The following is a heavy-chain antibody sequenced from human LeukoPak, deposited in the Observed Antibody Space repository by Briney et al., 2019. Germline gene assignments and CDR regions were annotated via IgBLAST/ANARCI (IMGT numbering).Heavy chain of an antibody. CDR1: GGSFSGYY. Sequence: PSETLSLTCAVYGGSFSGYYWSWIRQPPGKGLEWIGEINHSGSTNYNPSLKCRVTISVDTSKNQFSLTLSSVTAADTAVYCWARSRSSVLLYYYYMDVWGKGTTVTVSS. J-gene: IGHJ6*03. D-gene: IGHD6-6*01. CDR3: ARSRSSVLLYYYYMDV. V-gene: IGHV4-34*01. CDR2: INHSGST.